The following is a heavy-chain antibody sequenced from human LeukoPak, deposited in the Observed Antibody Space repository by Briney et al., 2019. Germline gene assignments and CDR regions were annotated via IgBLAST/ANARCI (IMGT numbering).Heavy chain of an antibody. J-gene: IGHJ4*02. Sequence: PGGSLRLSCAASGFTFSSYSMNWVRQAPGKGLEWVSSISSSSSYIYYADSAKGRFTISRDNAKNSLYLQMNSLRAEDTAVYYCAILSHGDPFDYWGQGTLVTVSS. CDR2: ISSSSSYI. CDR3: AILSHGDPFDY. CDR1: GFTFSSYS. V-gene: IGHV3-21*01. D-gene: IGHD4-17*01.